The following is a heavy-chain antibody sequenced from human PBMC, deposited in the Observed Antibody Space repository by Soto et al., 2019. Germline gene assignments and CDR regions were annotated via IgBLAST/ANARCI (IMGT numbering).Heavy chain of an antibody. Sequence: SETLSLTCTVSGGSISSYYWSWIRQPPGKGLEWIGYIYYSGSTNYNPSLKSRVTISVDTSKNQFSLKLSSVTAADTAVYYCARTSFAASSYWSYYGMDVWGQGTTVTVSS. CDR1: GGSISSYY. D-gene: IGHD5-12*01. J-gene: IGHJ6*02. CDR2: IYYSGST. CDR3: ARTSFAASSYWSYYGMDV. V-gene: IGHV4-59*01.